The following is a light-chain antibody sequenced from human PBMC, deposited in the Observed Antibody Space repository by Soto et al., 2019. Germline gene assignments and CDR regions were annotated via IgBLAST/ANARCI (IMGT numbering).Light chain of an antibody. Sequence: EIVLPQSPGTLSLSPGERATLSCRASPSVSSSYLAWYQQKPGQAPRLLIYGASSRATGIPDRFSGSGSGTDFTLTINSLEPEDFAVYYCQQYDSSLGLAFGGGTKVEIK. CDR3: QQYDSSLGLA. CDR1: PSVSSSY. V-gene: IGKV3-20*01. CDR2: GAS. J-gene: IGKJ4*01.